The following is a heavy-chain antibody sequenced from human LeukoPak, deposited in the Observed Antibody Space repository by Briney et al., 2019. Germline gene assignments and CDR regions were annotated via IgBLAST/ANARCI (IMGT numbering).Heavy chain of an antibody. J-gene: IGHJ4*02. Sequence: SETLSLTCTVSGGSISSYYWSWIRQPPGKGLEWIGFIFYSGTTNYNPSLKSRVTMSVDTSKNQFSLKLSSVTAADTAVYYCARRSRDGYNIIEYWGQGTLGPVSS. CDR1: GGSISSYY. CDR3: ARRSRDGYNIIEY. V-gene: IGHV4-59*08. CDR2: IFYSGTT. D-gene: IGHD5-24*01.